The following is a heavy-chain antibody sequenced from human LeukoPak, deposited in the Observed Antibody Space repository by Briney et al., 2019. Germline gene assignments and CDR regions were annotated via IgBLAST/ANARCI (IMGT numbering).Heavy chain of an antibody. CDR1: GYTFTGYY. D-gene: IGHD6-13*01. CDR2: INPNSGGT. CDR3: AIIAAAGPYYFDY. Sequence: ASVKVSCKTSGYTFTGYYMHWVRQAPGHGLEWMGWINPNSGGTNYAQKFQGRVTMTRDTSISTAYMELSRLRSDDTAVYYCAIIAAAGPYYFDYWGQGTLVTVSS. J-gene: IGHJ4*02. V-gene: IGHV1-2*02.